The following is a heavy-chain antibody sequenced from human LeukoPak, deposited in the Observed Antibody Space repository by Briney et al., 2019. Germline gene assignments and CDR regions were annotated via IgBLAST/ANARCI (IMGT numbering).Heavy chain of an antibody. CDR3: ARENSYYDSSGYYYGSGYFDY. D-gene: IGHD3-22*01. J-gene: IGHJ4*02. V-gene: IGHV4-4*07. CDR1: GGSISSYY. CDR2: IYTSGST. Sequence: PSETLSLTCTVSGGSISSYYWSWIRQPAGKGLEWIGRIYTSGSTNYNPSLKSRVTISVDTSKNQFSLRLSSVTAADTAMYYCARENSYYDSSGYYYGSGYFDYWGQGTLVTVSS.